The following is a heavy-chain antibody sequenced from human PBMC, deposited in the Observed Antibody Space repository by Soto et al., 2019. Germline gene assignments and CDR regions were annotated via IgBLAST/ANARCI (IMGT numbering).Heavy chain of an antibody. CDR2: IYPGDSDT. CDR1: GYSFTSYW. Sequence: GESLKISCKGSGYSFTSYWIGWVRQMPGKGLEWMGIIYPGDSDTRYSPSFQGQVTISADKSISTAYLQWSSLKASDTAMYYCARHGSIAARLNWFDPWGQGTLVTVSS. D-gene: IGHD6-6*01. CDR3: ARHGSIAARLNWFDP. J-gene: IGHJ5*02. V-gene: IGHV5-51*01.